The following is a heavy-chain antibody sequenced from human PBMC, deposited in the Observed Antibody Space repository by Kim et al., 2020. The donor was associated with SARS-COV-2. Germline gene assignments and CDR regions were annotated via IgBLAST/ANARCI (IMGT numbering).Heavy chain of an antibody. J-gene: IGHJ4*02. Sequence: SETLSLTCTVSGGSISSGGYYWSWIRQHPGKGLEWIGYIYYSGSTYYNPSLKSRVTISVDTSKNQFSLKLSSVTAADTAVYYCARDSRYGDYEDYWGQGTLVTVSS. CDR1: GGSISSGGYY. V-gene: IGHV4-31*03. CDR2: IYYSGST. D-gene: IGHD4-17*01. CDR3: ARDSRYGDYEDY.